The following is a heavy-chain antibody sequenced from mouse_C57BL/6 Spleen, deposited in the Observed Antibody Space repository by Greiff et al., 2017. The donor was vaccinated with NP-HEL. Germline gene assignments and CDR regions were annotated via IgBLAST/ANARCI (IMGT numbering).Heavy chain of an antibody. Sequence: EVQLQQSGAELVRPGASVKLSCTASGFNIKDYYMHWVKQRPEQGLEWIGRIDPEDGDTEYAPKFQGKATMTADTSSNTAYLQLSSLTSEDTAVYYSTTDYYGSSYAMDYWGQGTSVTVSS. D-gene: IGHD1-1*01. CDR2: IDPEDGDT. V-gene: IGHV14-1*01. CDR1: GFNIKDYY. J-gene: IGHJ4*01. CDR3: TTDYYGSSYAMDY.